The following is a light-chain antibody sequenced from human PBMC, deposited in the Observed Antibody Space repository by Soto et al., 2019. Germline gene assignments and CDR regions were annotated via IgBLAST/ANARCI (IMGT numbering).Light chain of an antibody. Sequence: DIQLTQSPSSLCASVGDRGTITCRASQTIRTYLTWFQQKPGKAPKLLXYDASNLETGVPSRFRGSGSGTEFTLTISSLQPDDFAPYYCQQYNSYLWTFGQGTKVDIK. CDR3: QQYNSYLWT. V-gene: IGKV1-5*01. CDR2: DAS. J-gene: IGKJ1*01. CDR1: QTIRTY.